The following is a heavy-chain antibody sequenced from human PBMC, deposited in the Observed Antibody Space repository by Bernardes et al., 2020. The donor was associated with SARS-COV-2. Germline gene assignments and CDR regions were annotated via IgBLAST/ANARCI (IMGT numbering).Heavy chain of an antibody. Sequence: ASVKVSCKASGYTLTSYYIHWVRQAPGQGLEWMGIINPGDGTTRYSQKFQGRVSMTTDTSTNTVYMELSSLRSEDTAVYYCARQHRSSWLFDYWGQGTLVTVSS. CDR2: INPGDGTT. J-gene: IGHJ4*02. V-gene: IGHV1-46*01. D-gene: IGHD6-13*01. CDR3: ARQHRSSWLFDY. CDR1: GYTLTSYY.